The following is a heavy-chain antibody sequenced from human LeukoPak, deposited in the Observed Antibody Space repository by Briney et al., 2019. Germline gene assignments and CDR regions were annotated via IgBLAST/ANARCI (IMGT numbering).Heavy chain of an antibody. D-gene: IGHD6-19*01. CDR1: GFTFSEYW. V-gene: IGHV3-74*01. Sequence: GGSLRLSCAASGFTFSEYWMLWVRQAPGKGLESVSRINTDGTVTTYADSVKGRFTVSRYNADNTMFLQRNSVRDEDTAVYYCATKQWLAPPPDSWGQGTPVTVSS. CDR3: ATKQWLAPPPDS. J-gene: IGHJ4*02. CDR2: INTDGTVT.